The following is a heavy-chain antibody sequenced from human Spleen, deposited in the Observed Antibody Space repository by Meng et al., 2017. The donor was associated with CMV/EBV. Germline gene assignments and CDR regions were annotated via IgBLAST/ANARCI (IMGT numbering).Heavy chain of an antibody. V-gene: IGHV3-48*04. D-gene: IGHD3-3*01. CDR2: LSSSGNTI. CDR1: GFTFSSYS. CDR3: ARDDDEEVYDVWNRHYSPVPYYGMDV. J-gene: IGHJ6*02. Sequence: GGSLRLSCAASGFTFSSYSVNWVRQAPGKGLEWVSYLSSSGNTINYADSVRGRFTISRDNAKNSLYLQMNSLRAEDTAVYYCARDDDEEVYDVWNRHYSPVPYYGMDVWGQGTTVTVS.